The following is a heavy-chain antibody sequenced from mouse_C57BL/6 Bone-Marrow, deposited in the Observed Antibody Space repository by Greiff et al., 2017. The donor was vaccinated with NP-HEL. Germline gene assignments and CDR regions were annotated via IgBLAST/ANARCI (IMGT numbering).Heavy chain of an antibody. CDR1: GYTFTDYY. D-gene: IGHD1-1*01. CDR3: ARRAVVATRGYFDV. CDR2: INPNNGGT. J-gene: IGHJ1*03. Sequence: VQLQQSGPELVKPGASVKISCKASGYTFTDYYMNWVKQSHGKSLEWIGDINPNNGGTSYNQKFKGKATLTVDKSSSTAYMELRSLTSEDSAVYYCARRAVVATRGYFDVWGTGTTVTVSS. V-gene: IGHV1-26*01.